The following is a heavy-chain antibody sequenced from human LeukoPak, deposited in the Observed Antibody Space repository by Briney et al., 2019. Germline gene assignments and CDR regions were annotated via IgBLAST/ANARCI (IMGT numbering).Heavy chain of an antibody. CDR1: GDTFSNSG. Sequence: SVKVSCKASGDTFSNSGFSWVRQAPGQGLEWMGGIIPIFGTANYAQKFQGRVTITTDESTSTAYMELSSLRSEDTAVYYCVVVAIFDYWGQGTLVTVSS. J-gene: IGHJ4*02. V-gene: IGHV1-69*05. CDR3: VVVAIFDY. D-gene: IGHD2-15*01. CDR2: IIPIFGTA.